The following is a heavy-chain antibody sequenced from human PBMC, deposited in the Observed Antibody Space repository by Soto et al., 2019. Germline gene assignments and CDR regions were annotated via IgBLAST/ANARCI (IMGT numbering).Heavy chain of an antibody. CDR1: GYTFTGYY. D-gene: IGHD1-26*01. CDR2: INPNSGGT. V-gene: IGHV1-2*04. CDR3: PRARSFSPKELGNYYYYYDMDD. J-gene: IGHJ6*02. Sequence: GASVKVSCKASGYTFTGYYMHWVRQAPGQGLEWMGWINPNSGGTNYAQKFQGWVTMTRDTSISTAHMELSRLRSDDTAVYYCPRARSFSPKELGNYYYYYDMDDRSQGTMVTVSS.